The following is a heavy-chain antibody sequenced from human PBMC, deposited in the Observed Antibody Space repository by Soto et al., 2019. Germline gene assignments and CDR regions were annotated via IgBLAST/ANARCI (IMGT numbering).Heavy chain of an antibody. V-gene: IGHV3-30*18. CDR2: ISYDGSNK. CDR3: AKVAGYFDWLPIVDY. CDR1: GFTFSSYA. J-gene: IGHJ4*02. Sequence: GGSLRLSCASSGFTFSSYAMHLVRQAPGKGLEWVAIISYDGSNKYYADSVKGRFTISRDNSKNTLYLQMNSLSAEDTAVYYCAKVAGYFDWLPIVDYWGQGTLVTVSS. D-gene: IGHD3-9*01.